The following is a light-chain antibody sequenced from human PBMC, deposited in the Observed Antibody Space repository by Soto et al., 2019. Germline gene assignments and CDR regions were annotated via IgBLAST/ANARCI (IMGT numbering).Light chain of an antibody. Sequence: EIVLTQSPGTLSLSPGERATLSCRASQSVSSSYLAWYQQKPGQAPRLLIYGASSRATGIPDRFSGSGSGPDFDRTISRLEPEGFAVYYWQQYGSSPRTFGQGTKVEI. CDR2: GAS. J-gene: IGKJ1*01. CDR1: QSVSSSY. V-gene: IGKV3-20*01. CDR3: QQYGSSPRT.